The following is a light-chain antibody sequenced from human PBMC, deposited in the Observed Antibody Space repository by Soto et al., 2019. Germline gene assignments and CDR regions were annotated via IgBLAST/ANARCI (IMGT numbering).Light chain of an antibody. J-gene: IGLJ1*01. CDR1: SSDVGGYNY. CDR3: SSYTSSITYV. Sequence: QSALTQPASVSGSPGRSITISCTGTSSDVGGYNYVSWYQQHPGKAPKLMIYEVTNRPSGVSNRFSGSKSGNTASLTISGLQADDEADYYCSSYTSSITYVFGTGTKVTVL. CDR2: EVT. V-gene: IGLV2-14*01.